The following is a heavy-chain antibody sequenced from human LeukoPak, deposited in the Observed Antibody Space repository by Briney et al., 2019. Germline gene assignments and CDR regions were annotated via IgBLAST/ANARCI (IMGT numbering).Heavy chain of an antibody. J-gene: IGHJ4*02. D-gene: IGHD6-19*01. CDR2: ISYDGSNK. V-gene: IGHV3-30-3*01. CDR3: ARSAGKAVAAPDY. Sequence: GGSLRLSCAASGFTFSSYAMHWVRQAPGKGLEWVAVISYDGSNKYYADSVKGRFTISRDNSESTLFLQMNSLRGDDTAVYYCARSAGKAVAAPDYWGQGTLVTVSS. CDR1: GFTFSSYA.